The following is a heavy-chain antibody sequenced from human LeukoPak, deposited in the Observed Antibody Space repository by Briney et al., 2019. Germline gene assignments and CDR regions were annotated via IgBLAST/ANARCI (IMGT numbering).Heavy chain of an antibody. V-gene: IGHV3-7*01. CDR2: IKQDGTEK. Sequence: GGSLRLSCAASGFTFNIYWMTWVRQAPGKGLEWVAKIKQDGTEKYYVDSVKGRFTISRDNAKNSLYLQMNSLRAEDTAVYYCARVYTENYYYYYMDVWGKGTTVTISS. CDR3: ARVYTENYYYYYMDV. D-gene: IGHD2-2*02. CDR1: GFTFNIYW. J-gene: IGHJ6*03.